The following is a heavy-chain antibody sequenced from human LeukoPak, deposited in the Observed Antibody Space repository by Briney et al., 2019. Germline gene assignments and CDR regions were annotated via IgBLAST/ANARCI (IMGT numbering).Heavy chain of an antibody. V-gene: IGHV1-24*01. J-gene: IGHJ4*02. CDR2: FDPEDGET. CDR3: ARGHMKQYYFDY. Sequence: ASVKVSCKVSGYTLTELSMHWVRQAPGKGLEWMGGFDPEDGETIYAQKFQGRVTMTEDTSTDTAYMELSSLRSEDTAVYYCARGHMKQYYFDYWGQGTLVTVSS. D-gene: IGHD2-21*01. CDR1: GYTLTELS.